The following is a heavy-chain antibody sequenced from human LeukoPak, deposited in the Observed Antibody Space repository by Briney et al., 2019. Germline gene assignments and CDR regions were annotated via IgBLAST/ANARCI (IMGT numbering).Heavy chain of an antibody. J-gene: IGHJ6*03. CDR1: GGTFSSYA. Sequence: ASVKVSCKASGGTFSSYAISWVRQAPGQGLEWMGWISAYNGNTNYAQKLQGRVTMTTDTSTSTAYMELGSLRSEDTAVYYCARTGTYYYYMDVWGKGTTVTVSS. CDR3: ARTGTYYYYMDV. CDR2: ISAYNGNT. D-gene: IGHD6-13*01. V-gene: IGHV1-18*01.